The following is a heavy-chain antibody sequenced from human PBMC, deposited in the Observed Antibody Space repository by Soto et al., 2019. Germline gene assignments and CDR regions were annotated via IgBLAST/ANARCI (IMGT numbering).Heavy chain of an antibody. CDR2: ISYDGSNK. V-gene: IGHV3-30*18. D-gene: IGHD6-6*01. CDR3: AKDSDIAARLPRGYFDY. J-gene: IGHJ4*02. Sequence: GGSLRLSCAASGFTFSSYGMHWVRQAPGKGLEWVAVISYDGSNKYYADSVKGRFTISRDNSKNTLYLQMNSLRAEDTAVYYCAKDSDIAARLPRGYFDYWGQGTLVTVSS. CDR1: GFTFSSYG.